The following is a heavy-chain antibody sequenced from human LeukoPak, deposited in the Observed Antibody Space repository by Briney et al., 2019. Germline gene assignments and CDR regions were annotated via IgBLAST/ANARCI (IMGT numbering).Heavy chain of an antibody. J-gene: IGHJ4*02. V-gene: IGHV3-23*01. CDR3: ARDSRSSGLTVDY. D-gene: IGHD6-19*01. CDR1: GFTFSSYA. CDR2: ITGSTGST. Sequence: PGGSLRLSCAASGFTFSSYAMTWVRQPPGKGLEGVSSITGSTGSTYYADSVKGRFTISRDNSKNTLYLQMNSLRDEDTAVYYCARDSRSSGLTVDYWGQGTLVTVSS.